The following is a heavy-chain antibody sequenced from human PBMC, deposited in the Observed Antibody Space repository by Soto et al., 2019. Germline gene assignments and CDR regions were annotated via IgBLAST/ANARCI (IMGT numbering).Heavy chain of an antibody. D-gene: IGHD6-13*01. CDR2: IIPIFGTA. CDR1: GGTFSSYA. V-gene: IGHV1-69*13. CDR3: ARRYSSSWYPLRFDL. Sequence: SVKVSCKASGGTFSSYAFSWVRQAPGQGLEWMGGIIPIFGTANYAQKFQGRVTITADESTSTAYMELSSLRSEDTAVYYCARRYSSSWYPLRFDLWGRGTLVTVSS. J-gene: IGHJ2*01.